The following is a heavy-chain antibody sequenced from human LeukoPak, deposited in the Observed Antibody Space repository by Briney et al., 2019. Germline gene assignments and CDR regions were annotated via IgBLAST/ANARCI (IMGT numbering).Heavy chain of an antibody. CDR1: GNSISSGYY. J-gene: IGHJ4*02. CDR2: IYHSGRT. Sequence: SETLSLTCTVSGNSISSGYYWGWIRQPPGKGLEWIGSIYHSGRTYYNPSLKSRVTISVETSKNQFSLKLSSVTAADTAVYYCARVTGYMIEDYFDYWGQGTLVTVSS. D-gene: IGHD3-22*01. V-gene: IGHV4-38-2*02. CDR3: ARVTGYMIEDYFDY.